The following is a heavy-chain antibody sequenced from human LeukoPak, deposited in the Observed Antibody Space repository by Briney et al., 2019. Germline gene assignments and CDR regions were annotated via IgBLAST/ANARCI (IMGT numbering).Heavy chain of an antibody. D-gene: IGHD2-15*01. CDR3: ARGVVAANRIDY. J-gene: IGHJ4*02. V-gene: IGHV3-21*01. CDR1: GFTFSSYS. Sequence: PGGSLRLSCAASGFTFSSYSMNWVRQAPGKGLEWVSSISSSSSYIYYADSVKGRFTISRDNAKNSLYLQMNSLRAEDTAVYYCARGVVAANRIDYWGQGTLVTVSS. CDR2: ISSSSSYI.